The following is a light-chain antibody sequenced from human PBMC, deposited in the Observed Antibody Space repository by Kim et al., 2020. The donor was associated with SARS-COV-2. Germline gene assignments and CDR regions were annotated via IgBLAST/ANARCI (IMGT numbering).Light chain of an antibody. J-gene: IGLJ2*01. CDR1: NSNIGSNN. V-gene: IGLV1-44*01. CDR3: PAWDDSLHGWI. CDR2: RND. Sequence: QSVLTQPPSASGSPGQRVTLSCSGSNSNIGSNNVNWYRQLPTSAPKLLIYRNDQGPSGVPDRFSGSKPGTSASLAISGLQSEDEADYYCPAWDDSLHGWIFAGGTHLTVL.